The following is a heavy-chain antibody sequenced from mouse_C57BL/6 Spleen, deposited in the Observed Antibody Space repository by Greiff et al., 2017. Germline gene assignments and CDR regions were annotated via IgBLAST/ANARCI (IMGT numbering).Heavy chain of an antibody. CDR1: GYTFTSYW. D-gene: IGHD1-1*01. V-gene: IGHV1-52*01. J-gene: IGHJ1*03. CDR2: IDPSDSET. Sequence: QVQLQQPGAELVRPGSSVKLSCKASGYTFTSYWMHWVKQRPIQGLEWIGNIDPSDSETHYNQKFKDKATLTVDKSSSTAYMQLSSLTSADSAVEDCARDGSAGWYFDVWGTGTTVTVSS. CDR3: ARDGSAGWYFDV.